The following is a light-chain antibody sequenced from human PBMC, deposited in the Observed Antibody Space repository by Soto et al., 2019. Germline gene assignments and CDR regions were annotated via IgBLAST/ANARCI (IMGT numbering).Light chain of an antibody. Sequence: QSVLTQPPSASGTPGQRVTIPCSGSSSNIGDNFVYWYQQLPGTAPKVLIYRDNQRPSGVPDRFSVSKSGTSASLVISGIRAGDEANYYCASWDESLIAVVFGGGTKLTVL. CDR1: SSNIGDNF. J-gene: IGLJ3*02. CDR2: RDN. CDR3: ASWDESLIAVV. V-gene: IGLV1-47*01.